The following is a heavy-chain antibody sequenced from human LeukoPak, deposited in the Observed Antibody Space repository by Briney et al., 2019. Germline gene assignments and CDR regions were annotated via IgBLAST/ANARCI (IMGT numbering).Heavy chain of an antibody. D-gene: IGHD2-2*02. V-gene: IGHV4-34*01. CDR2: INHSGST. J-gene: IGHJ5*02. CDR3: ARQYTASKNWFDP. Sequence: SETLSLTCAVYGGSFSGYYWSWIRQPPGKGLEWIGEINHSGSTNYNPSLKSRVTISVDTSKNQFSLKLSSVTAADTAVYYCARQYTASKNWFDPWGQGTLVTVSS. CDR1: GGSFSGYY.